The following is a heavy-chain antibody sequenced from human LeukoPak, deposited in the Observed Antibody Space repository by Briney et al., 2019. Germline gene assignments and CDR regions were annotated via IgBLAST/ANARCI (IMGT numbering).Heavy chain of an antibody. J-gene: IGHJ1*01. CDR3: ARSNYSSSWYPTEYFQH. CDR2: IIPIFGTA. CDR1: GGTFSSYA. V-gene: IGHV1-69*13. Sequence: SVKVSCKASGGTFSSYAISWVRQAPGQGLEWMGGIIPIFGTANYAQKFQGRVTITADESTSTAYMELSSLRSEDTAVYYCARSNYSSSWYPTEYFQHWGQGTLVTVSS. D-gene: IGHD6-13*01.